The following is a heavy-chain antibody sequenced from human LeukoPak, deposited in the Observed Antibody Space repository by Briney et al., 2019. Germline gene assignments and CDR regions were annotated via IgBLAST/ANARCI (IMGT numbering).Heavy chain of an antibody. CDR1: GFTFSSYG. CDR3: AKIGYSNGCYPDY. D-gene: IGHD6-19*01. CDR2: ISYDGSNK. V-gene: IGHV3-30*18. Sequence: GGSLRLSCAASGFTFSSYGMHWVRQAPGKGLEWVAVISYDGSNKYYADSVKGRFTISRDNSKNTLYLQMNSLRAEDTAVYYCAKIGYSNGCYPDYWGQGTLVTVSS. J-gene: IGHJ4*02.